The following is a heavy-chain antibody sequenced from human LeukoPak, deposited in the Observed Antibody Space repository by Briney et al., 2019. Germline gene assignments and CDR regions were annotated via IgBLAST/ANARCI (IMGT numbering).Heavy chain of an antibody. CDR1: GDSVSSNSAA. V-gene: IGHV6-1*01. Sequence: SQTLSLTCAISGDSVSSNSAAWNWIRQSPSRGLEWLGRTYYRSKWYNDYAVSVKSRITINPDTSKNQFSLKLSSVTAADTAVYYCARGVYDILTEYYFDYWGQGTLVTVSS. J-gene: IGHJ4*02. D-gene: IGHD3-9*01. CDR2: TYYRSKWYN. CDR3: ARGVYDILTEYYFDY.